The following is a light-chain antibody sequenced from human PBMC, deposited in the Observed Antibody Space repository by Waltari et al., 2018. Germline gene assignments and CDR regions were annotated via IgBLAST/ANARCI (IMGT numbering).Light chain of an antibody. Sequence: DIVMTQSPDSLAVSLGERATINCKSSQSVLCSSNNKNYLAWYQQKPGQPPKLLIYWASTREAGVPDRFSGSGSGTDFTLTISSLQAEDVAVYYCQQCYSTPWTFGQGTKVEIK. V-gene: IGKV4-1*01. CDR1: QSVLCSSNNKNY. CDR3: QQCYSTPWT. J-gene: IGKJ1*01. CDR2: WAS.